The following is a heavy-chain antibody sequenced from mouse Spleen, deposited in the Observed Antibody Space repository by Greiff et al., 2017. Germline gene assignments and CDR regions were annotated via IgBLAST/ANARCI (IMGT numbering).Heavy chain of an antibody. D-gene: IGHD1-1*01. CDR2: ISSGGDYI. Sequence: EVKLVESGEGLVKPGGSLKLSCAASGFTFSSYAMSWVRQTPEKRLEWVAYISSGGDYIYYADTVKGRFTISRDNARNTLYLQMSSLKSEDTAMYYCTREITTVVARYFDVWGTGTTVTVSS. J-gene: IGHJ1*03. CDR1: GFTFSSYA. V-gene: IGHV5-9-1*02. CDR3: TREITTVVARYFDV.